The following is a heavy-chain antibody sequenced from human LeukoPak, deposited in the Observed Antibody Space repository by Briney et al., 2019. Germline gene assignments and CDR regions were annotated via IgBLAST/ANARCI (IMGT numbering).Heavy chain of an antibody. V-gene: IGHV4-59*01. CDR1: GDSISSYC. CDR3: ARSSYYYAADAFDI. Sequence: SETLSLTCTVSGDSISSYCWSWIRQPPGKGLEWIGYVYYSGSTNYSPSLKSRVTISLDTSKNQFSLKLSSVTAADTAVYYCARSSYYYAADAFDIWGQGTMVTVSS. D-gene: IGHD3-10*01. J-gene: IGHJ3*02. CDR2: VYYSGST.